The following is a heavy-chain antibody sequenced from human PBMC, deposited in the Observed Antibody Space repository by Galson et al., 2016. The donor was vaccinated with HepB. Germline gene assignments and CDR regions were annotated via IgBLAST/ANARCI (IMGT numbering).Heavy chain of an antibody. Sequence: LRLSCAASGFTFNTYAMHWVRQPPAPGKGLEYVSAISNGGTTYYAEFVKGRFTISRDNSKNMLYLQMGSLRPEDMAVYYCARSNLLVPAAILRYGLDVWGQGTTVTVSS. V-gene: IGHV3-64*02. CDR2: ISNGGTT. D-gene: IGHD2-2*01. J-gene: IGHJ6*02. CDR1: GFTFNTYA. CDR3: ARSNLLVPAAILRYGLDV.